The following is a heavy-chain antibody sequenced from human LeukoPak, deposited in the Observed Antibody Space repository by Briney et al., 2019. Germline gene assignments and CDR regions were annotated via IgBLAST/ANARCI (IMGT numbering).Heavy chain of an antibody. Sequence: SETLALTCAVYGGFFSGYYWSWIRQPPGKGLEWIGEINHSGSTNYNPSLKSRVTISVDTSKNQFSLKLSSVTAADTAVYYCARVPVLDVLVVYEEDNWGQGTLVTVSS. J-gene: IGHJ4*02. CDR3: ARVPVLDVLVVYEEDN. V-gene: IGHV4-34*01. CDR2: INHSGST. D-gene: IGHD2-8*02. CDR1: GGFFSGYY.